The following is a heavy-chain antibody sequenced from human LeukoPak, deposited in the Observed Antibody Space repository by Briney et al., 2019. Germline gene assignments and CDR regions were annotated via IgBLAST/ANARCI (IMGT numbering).Heavy chain of an antibody. Sequence: ASVKVSCKASGYTFTGYYMHWVRQAPGQGLEWMGWINPNSGGTNYAQKFQGRVTMTRDTSISTAYMELSGLRSDDTAVYYCARDLGYCSSTSCYFWFDPWGQGTLVTVSS. CDR3: ARDLGYCSSTSCYFWFDP. D-gene: IGHD2-2*03. V-gene: IGHV1-2*02. CDR1: GYTFTGYY. CDR2: INPNSGGT. J-gene: IGHJ5*02.